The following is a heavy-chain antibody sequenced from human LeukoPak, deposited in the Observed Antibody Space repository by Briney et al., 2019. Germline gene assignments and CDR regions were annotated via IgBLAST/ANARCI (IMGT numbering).Heavy chain of an antibody. CDR3: ARAPYYYDSSGYAAHYYYYGMDV. Sequence: SLRLSCAASGFTFDDYAMHWVRQAPGKGLEWVSGISWNSGSIGYADSVKGRFTISRDNAKNSLYLQMSSLRAEDTAVYYCARAPYYYDSSGYAAHYYYYGMDVWGQGTTVTVSS. V-gene: IGHV3-9*01. D-gene: IGHD3-22*01. J-gene: IGHJ6*02. CDR1: GFTFDDYA. CDR2: ISWNSGSI.